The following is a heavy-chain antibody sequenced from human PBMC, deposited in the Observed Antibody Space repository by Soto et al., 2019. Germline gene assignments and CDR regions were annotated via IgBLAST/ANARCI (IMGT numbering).Heavy chain of an antibody. V-gene: IGHV1-69*12. CDR3: SRDRVMRGNAYYYGMDV. CDR2: IAPMFAAP. Sequence: QVLLVQSGAEVKKPGSSVRVSCKTSGGTFSSFAISWVRLAPGQGLEWMGVIAPMFAAPTYAQKFQGRVSIPVDESTRTAYMELSRLRSDDTAVYYCSRDRVMRGNAYYYGMDVWGQGTTGTVSS. J-gene: IGHJ6*02. D-gene: IGHD2-21*01. CDR1: GGTFSSFA.